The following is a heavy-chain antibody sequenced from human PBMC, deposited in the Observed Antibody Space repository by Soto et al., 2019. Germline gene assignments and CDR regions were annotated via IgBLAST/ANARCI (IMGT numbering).Heavy chain of an antibody. V-gene: IGHV4-39*01. Sequence: QLQLQESGPGLVKPSETLSLTCTVSGGSISSNSYYWGWIRQPPGKGLEWIGSIYYSGSTYYNPSLKSRATIPVDTSNNQSSLKLRSVTAADTPVYSCARPFTRYSSGWDWCFDLWGRGTPVTVSS. CDR1: GGSISSNSYY. CDR3: ARPFTRYSSGWDWCFDL. CDR2: IYYSGST. J-gene: IGHJ2*01. D-gene: IGHD6-19*01.